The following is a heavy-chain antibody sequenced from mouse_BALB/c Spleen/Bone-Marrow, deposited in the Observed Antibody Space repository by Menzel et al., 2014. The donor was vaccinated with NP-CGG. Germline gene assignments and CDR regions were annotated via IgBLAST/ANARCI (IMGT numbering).Heavy chain of an antibody. D-gene: IGHD2-4*01. V-gene: IGHV1-80*01. J-gene: IGHJ3*01. CDR3: ARGGYDYDWFAY. CDR2: IYPGDGDT. CDR1: GYAFSSYW. Sequence: VKLVESGAELVRPGSSVKISCKASGYAFSSYWMNWVKQRPGQGLEWIGQIYPGDGDTNYNGKFKGKATLTADKSSSTAYMQLSSLTSEDSAVYFCARGGYDYDWFAYWGQGTLVTVSA.